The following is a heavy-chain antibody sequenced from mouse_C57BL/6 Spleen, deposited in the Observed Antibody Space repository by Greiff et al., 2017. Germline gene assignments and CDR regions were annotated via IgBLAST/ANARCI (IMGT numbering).Heavy chain of an antibody. Sequence: EVQLQQSGPALVKPSQTVSLTCTVTGYSITNGNHWWNWIRQVSGSKLEWIGYISSSGSTDSNPSLKSRISITRDTSKNQLFLQLNSVTTEDIATYYCARTYGSSYAYYYAMDYWGQGTSVTVSS. CDR1: GYSITNGNHW. CDR2: ISSSGST. J-gene: IGHJ4*01. D-gene: IGHD1-1*01. CDR3: ARTYGSSYAYYYAMDY. V-gene: IGHV3-4*01.